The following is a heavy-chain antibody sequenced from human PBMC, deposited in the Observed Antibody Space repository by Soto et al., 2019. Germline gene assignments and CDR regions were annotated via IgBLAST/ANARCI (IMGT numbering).Heavy chain of an antibody. D-gene: IGHD3-9*01. J-gene: IGHJ4*02. Sequence: GPSLKVSCKASGYTFTGCYMHWVRQAPGQGLEWMGWINPNSGGTNYAQKFQGRVTMTRDTSISTAYMEGSRLRSDDTAVYYCARSGXVCTLYDILSGYPCFEYWGTGTMVTVSS. CDR3: ARSGXVCTLYDILSGYPCFEY. CDR2: INPNSGGT. CDR1: GYTFTGCY. V-gene: IGHV1-2*02.